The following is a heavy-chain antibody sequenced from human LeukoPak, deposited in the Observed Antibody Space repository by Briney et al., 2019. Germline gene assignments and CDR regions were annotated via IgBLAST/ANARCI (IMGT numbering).Heavy chain of an antibody. D-gene: IGHD2-2*01. Sequence: PGGSLRLSCAASGFTFSSYAMNWVRQAPGKGLEWISYISGSGSTIYYADSVKGRFTIARDNAKNSLYLQMNSLRAEDTAVYYCARDPTHMGYCSSISCYVPWGQGTLVTVSS. V-gene: IGHV3-48*04. CDR1: GFTFSSYA. CDR3: ARDPTHMGYCSSISCYVP. J-gene: IGHJ5*02. CDR2: ISGSGSTI.